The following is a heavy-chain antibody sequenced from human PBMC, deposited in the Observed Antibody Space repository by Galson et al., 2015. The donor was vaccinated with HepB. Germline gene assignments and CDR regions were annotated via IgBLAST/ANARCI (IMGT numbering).Heavy chain of an antibody. CDR3: AREPRFYYGMDV. J-gene: IGHJ6*02. Sequence: SLRLSCAASGFSFSSYRMHWVRQAPGKGLVWVSRIKSDGSNTTYADSVKGRFTISRDNAKNTLYLQMNSLRAEDTAVHYCAREPRFYYGMDVWGQGTTVTVSS. CDR1: GFSFSSYR. CDR2: IKSDGSNT. V-gene: IGHV3-74*01. D-gene: IGHD3-16*01.